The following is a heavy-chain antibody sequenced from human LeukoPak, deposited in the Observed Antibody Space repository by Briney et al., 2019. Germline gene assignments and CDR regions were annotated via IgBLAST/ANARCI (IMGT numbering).Heavy chain of an antibody. J-gene: IGHJ4*02. CDR3: ARLTADGRLYFVD. CDR1: GLTFSSYA. CDR2: ISGSGGST. Sequence: PGGSLRLSCAASGLTFSSYAMSWVRQAPGKGLEWVSAISGSGGSTYYADSVKGRFTISRDNSKNTLFLQMNSLRAEDTAVYYCARLTADGRLYFVDWGPGTLVTVSS. D-gene: IGHD6-13*01. V-gene: IGHV3-23*01.